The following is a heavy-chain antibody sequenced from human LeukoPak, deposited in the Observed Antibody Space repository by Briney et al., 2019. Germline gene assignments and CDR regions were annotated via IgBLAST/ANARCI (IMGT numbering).Heavy chain of an antibody. J-gene: IGHJ6*03. Sequence: PGGSLRLSCAASGFTFSSYGMHWVRQAPGKGLEWVAFIRYDGSNKYYADSVKGRFTISRDNSKNTLYLQMNSLRAEDTAVYYCARGGLYEHYYYYYMDVWGKGTTVTVSS. D-gene: IGHD2/OR15-2a*01. CDR3: ARGGLYEHYYYYYMDV. CDR2: IRYDGSNK. CDR1: GFTFSSYG. V-gene: IGHV3-30*02.